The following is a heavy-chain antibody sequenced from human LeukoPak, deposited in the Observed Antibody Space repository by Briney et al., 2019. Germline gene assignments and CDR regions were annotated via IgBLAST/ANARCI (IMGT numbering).Heavy chain of an antibody. CDR1: GLTFITLS. Sequence: PGGSLRPSCSPSGLTFITLSMSWVPRAPGKGPEWVSGITGSGGTTYYADSVKGRFTISRDNSQNTLSLQMNTLRAEDTAVYYCAKVVSGFHFDCWGQGTLVTVSS. CDR2: ITGSGGTT. CDR3: AKVVSGFHFDC. D-gene: IGHD1-26*01. J-gene: IGHJ4*02. V-gene: IGHV3-23*01.